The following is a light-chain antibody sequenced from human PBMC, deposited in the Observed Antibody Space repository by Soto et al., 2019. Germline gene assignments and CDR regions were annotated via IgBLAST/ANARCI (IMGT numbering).Light chain of an antibody. CDR3: SSYRSGSTLVI. Sequence: ALTQPASVSGSHGQSITISCTGSSRDIGDYNYVSWYQQHPDKAPKLMIYDVSNRPSGVSNRFSGSKSANTASLTISGLQAEDEARYFCSSYRSGSTLVIFGGGTKLTVL. CDR2: DVS. CDR1: SRDIGDYNY. J-gene: IGLJ2*01. V-gene: IGLV2-14*01.